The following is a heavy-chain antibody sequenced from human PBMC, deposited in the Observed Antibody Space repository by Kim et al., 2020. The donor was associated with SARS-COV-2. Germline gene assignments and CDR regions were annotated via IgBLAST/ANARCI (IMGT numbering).Heavy chain of an antibody. Sequence: SETLSLTCTVSGGSISSGGYYWSWIRQHPGKGLEWIGYIYYSGSTYYNPSLKSRVTISVDTSKNQFSLKLSSVTAADTAVYYCASDVRRDDHFDYWGQGTLVTVSS. CDR3: ASDVRRDDHFDY. V-gene: IGHV4-31*03. CDR2: IYYSGST. CDR1: GGSISSGGYY. J-gene: IGHJ4*02. D-gene: IGHD3-10*02.